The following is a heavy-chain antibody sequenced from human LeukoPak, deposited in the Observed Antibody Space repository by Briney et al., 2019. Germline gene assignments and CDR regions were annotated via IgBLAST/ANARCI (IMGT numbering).Heavy chain of an antibody. J-gene: IGHJ6*02. CDR2: ISGSGGST. Sequence: GGSLRLSCAASGFTFTSYVMSWVRQAPGKGLEWVSDISGSGGSTYYADSVKGRFTISRDNSKNTLYLQMNSLRAEDTAVYYCAKKGDNYDYGMDVWGQGTTVTVSS. CDR1: GFTFTSYV. V-gene: IGHV3-23*01. D-gene: IGHD2-21*02. CDR3: AKKGDNYDYGMDV.